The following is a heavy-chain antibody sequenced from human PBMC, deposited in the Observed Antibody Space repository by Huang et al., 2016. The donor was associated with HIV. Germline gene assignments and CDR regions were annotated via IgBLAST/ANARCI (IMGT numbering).Heavy chain of an antibody. V-gene: IGHV4-39*01. Sequence: QLQLQESGPGPVKPSETLSLTCTVSGGSISSSRYYWGWIRQPPGKGLEWIGGIYYRWRPYYNPSLKRRVTISVDTSKNQFSLKLSSVTAADTAVYYCARHYRYSSSWYWRDAFDIWGQGTMVTVSS. CDR1: GGSISSSRYY. D-gene: IGHD6-13*01. J-gene: IGHJ3*02. CDR2: IYYRWRP. CDR3: ARHYRYSSSWYWRDAFDI.